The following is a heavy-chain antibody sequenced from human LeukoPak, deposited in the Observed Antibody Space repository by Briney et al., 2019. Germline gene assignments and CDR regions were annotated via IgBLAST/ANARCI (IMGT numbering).Heavy chain of an antibody. CDR1: GFTFRSYE. CDR2: INSDGAKT. J-gene: IGHJ4*02. CDR3: ASLDPFDY. V-gene: IGHV3-74*01. Sequence: GGSLRLSCAASGFTFRSYEMHWVRLTPGKGLTWVSRINSDGAKTDYADSVKGRFTISRDNGKNTLYLQMNSLRAEDTAIYYCASLDPFDYWGQGTLVTVSS.